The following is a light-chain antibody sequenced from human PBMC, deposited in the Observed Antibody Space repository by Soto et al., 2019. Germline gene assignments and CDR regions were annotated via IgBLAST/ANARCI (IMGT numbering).Light chain of an antibody. J-gene: IGKJ3*01. V-gene: IGKV1-9*01. CDR3: QQLNIYPPLT. CDR2: DAS. Sequence: DIQLTQSPSFLSASVGDRVTITCRASQGISSYLAWYQQKPGKAPKLLIYDASTLESGVPSRFSGSGSGTEFTLTIISLQPEDFSTYYFQQLNIYPPLTFGPGTKVDIK. CDR1: QGISSY.